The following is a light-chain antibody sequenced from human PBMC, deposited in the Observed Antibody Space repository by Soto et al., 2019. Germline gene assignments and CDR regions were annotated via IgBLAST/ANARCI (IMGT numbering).Light chain of an antibody. CDR3: QHSRT. V-gene: IGKV1-5*01. Sequence: DIQMTQSPSTLSASIGDRVTITCRASQNINNWIAWYQQKPGKAPKFLIYDASTLESGVPSRFSGSGFGTEFSLTISSLQPDDFGSYYCQHSRTFDQGTKVEMK. CDR2: DAS. CDR1: QNINNW. J-gene: IGKJ1*01.